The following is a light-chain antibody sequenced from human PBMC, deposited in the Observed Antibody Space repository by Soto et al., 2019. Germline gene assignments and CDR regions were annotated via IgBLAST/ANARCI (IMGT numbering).Light chain of an antibody. CDR1: QSINSW. Sequence: DIQMTQSPSTLSASVGDRVTITCRASQSINSWLAWYQQEPGKAPKVLIYKASSLETGVPSRFSGSGSGTEFTLTISSLHPDDFATYYCQHYNGYPPWTFGQGTKVEIK. V-gene: IGKV1-5*03. CDR3: QHYNGYPPWT. CDR2: KAS. J-gene: IGKJ1*01.